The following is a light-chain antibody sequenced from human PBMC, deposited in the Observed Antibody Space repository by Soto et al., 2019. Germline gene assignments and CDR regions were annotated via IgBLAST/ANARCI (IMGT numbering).Light chain of an antibody. CDR2: GAA. J-gene: IGKJ1*01. CDR1: QSVGTN. V-gene: IGKV3-15*01. CDR3: HQYNNWPRT. Sequence: EIVMKQSPVILSVSPGERATLSCRASQSVGTNLAWYQQKPGQAPRLLISGAATRATGIPARFSGRGSGTEFTLTVSSLQSEDFVVYYCHQYNNWPRTFGQGTKVEIK.